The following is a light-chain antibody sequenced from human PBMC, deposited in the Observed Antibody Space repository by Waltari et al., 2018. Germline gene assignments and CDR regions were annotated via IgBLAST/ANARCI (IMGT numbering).Light chain of an antibody. CDR2: KAS. CDR1: SGSLSTTSY. J-gene: IGLJ3*02. V-gene: IGLV8-61*01. CDR3: ALYMGSGIWV. Sequence: QTVVTQEPSLSVSPGGTVTLTCALSSGSLSTTSYATWYQQTPGQSPRPRVYKASARCSGVPDRVSGSILGNTAALTITGAQADDESDYYCALYMGSGIWVFGGGTKLTVL.